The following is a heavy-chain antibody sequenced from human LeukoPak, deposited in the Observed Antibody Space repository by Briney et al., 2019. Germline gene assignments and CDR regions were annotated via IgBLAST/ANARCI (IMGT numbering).Heavy chain of an antibody. V-gene: IGHV4-59*01. J-gene: IGHJ5*02. CDR2: IYYSGST. CDR3: ARENYYYDSSGSYNWFDP. Sequence: PSGTLSLTCIVSGGSISNYYWSWIRQPPGKGLEWLGNIYYSGSTNYNPSLKSRLTISIDTSKNQFSLKLSSVTAADTAVYYCARENYYYDSSGSYNWFDPWGQGTLVTVSS. D-gene: IGHD3-22*01. CDR1: GGSISNYY.